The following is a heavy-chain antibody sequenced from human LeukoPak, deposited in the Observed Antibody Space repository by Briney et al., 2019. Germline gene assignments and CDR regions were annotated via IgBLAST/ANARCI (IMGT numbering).Heavy chain of an antibody. CDR1: GGPISSYY. D-gene: IGHD4-23*01. J-gene: IGHJ4*02. CDR3: ARDDLDYGGDSGFDY. V-gene: IGHV4-59*12. Sequence: SETLSLTCTVSGGPISSYYWSWIRQPPGKGLEWIGYIYYSGSTNYNPSLKSRVTISVDTSKNQFSLKLSSVTAADTAVYYCARDDLDYGGDSGFDYWGQGALVTVSS. CDR2: IYYSGST.